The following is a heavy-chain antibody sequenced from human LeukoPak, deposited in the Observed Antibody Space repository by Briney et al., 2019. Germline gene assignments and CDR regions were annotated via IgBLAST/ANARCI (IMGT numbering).Heavy chain of an antibody. J-gene: IGHJ4*02. Sequence: ASVKVSCKASGYTFTSNYIHWVRQAPGQGLEWMGMIYPRDGSTSYAQKFQGRVTVTRDTSTSTVHMELSGLRSEDTAVYYCAGDQKGFDYLGQGTLVTVSS. CDR2: IYPRDGST. V-gene: IGHV1-46*01. CDR1: GYTFTSNY. CDR3: AGDQKGFDY.